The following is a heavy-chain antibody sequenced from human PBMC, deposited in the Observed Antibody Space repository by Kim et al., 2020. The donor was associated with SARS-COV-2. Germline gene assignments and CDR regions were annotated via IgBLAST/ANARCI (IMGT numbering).Heavy chain of an antibody. Sequence: GGSLRLSCAASGFTFSSYEMNWVRQAPGKGLEWVSYISSSGSTIYYADSVKGRFTISRDNTKNSLYLQKNSLRDEDTAVYYCARGLEDAFDIWGQGTMVTVSS. CDR1: GFTFSSYE. V-gene: IGHV3-48*03. CDR2: ISSSGSTI. CDR3: ARGLEDAFDI. J-gene: IGHJ3*02.